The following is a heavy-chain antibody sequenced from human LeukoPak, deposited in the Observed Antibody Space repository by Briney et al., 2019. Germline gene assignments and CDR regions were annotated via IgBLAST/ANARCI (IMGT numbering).Heavy chain of an antibody. CDR1: GFTVSSNY. CDR2: IYSGGST. V-gene: IGHV3-53*01. CDR3: ARSTGIAVAGTEVYYYGMDV. J-gene: IGHJ6*02. Sequence: GGSLRLSCAASGFTVSSNYMSWVRQAPGKGLEWVSVIYSGGSTYYADSVKGRFTISRGNSKNTLYLQMNSLRAEDTAVYYCARSTGIAVAGTEVYYYGMDVWGQGTTVTVSS. D-gene: IGHD6-19*01.